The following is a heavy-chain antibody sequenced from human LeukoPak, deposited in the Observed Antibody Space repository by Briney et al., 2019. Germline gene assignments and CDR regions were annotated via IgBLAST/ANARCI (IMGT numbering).Heavy chain of an antibody. J-gene: IGHJ6*02. V-gene: IGHV3-48*03. CDR2: ISSGGRNI. CDR3: ARVEGVLQYYYGMDV. D-gene: IGHD1-1*01. Sequence: GGSLRLSCAASGFTFSSYEMNWVRQAPGKGLEWVSYISSGGRNIYYADSVKGRFTISRDNAKNSLYLQMDSLRAEDTAVYYCARVEGVLQYYYGMDVWGQGTTVTVS. CDR1: GFTFSSYE.